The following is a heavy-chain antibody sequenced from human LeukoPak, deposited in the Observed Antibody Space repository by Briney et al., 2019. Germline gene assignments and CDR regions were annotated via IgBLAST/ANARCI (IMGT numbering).Heavy chain of an antibody. V-gene: IGHV4-61*01. J-gene: IGHJ4*02. D-gene: IGHD3-22*01. Sequence: KPSETLSLTCTVSGGSICSSSYYWSWIRQPPGKGLEWIGYIYYSGSTNYNPSLKSRVTISVDTSKNQFSLKLSSVTAADTAVYYCARVGLPFPYYYDSSGYYPFDYWGQGTLVTVSS. CDR2: IYYSGST. CDR3: ARVGLPFPYYYDSSGYYPFDY. CDR1: GGSICSSSYY.